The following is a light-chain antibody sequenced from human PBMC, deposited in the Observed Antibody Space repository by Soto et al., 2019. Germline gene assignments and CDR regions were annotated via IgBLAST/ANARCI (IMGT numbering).Light chain of an antibody. CDR2: SAS. V-gene: IGKV3-15*01. Sequence: EIVMTQSPATLSVSPGERATLSCRASQSISTELAWYQQKPGQPPRLLIYSASTRATGVPARVTGSGSGSEFTLTMSGLQSEDFAVYYCQQGHNWPHTFGQGTRLEI. J-gene: IGKJ2*01. CDR3: QQGHNWPHT. CDR1: QSISTE.